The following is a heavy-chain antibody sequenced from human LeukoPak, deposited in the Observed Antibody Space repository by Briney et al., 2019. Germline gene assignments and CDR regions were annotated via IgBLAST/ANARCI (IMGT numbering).Heavy chain of an antibody. D-gene: IGHD3-9*01. J-gene: IGHJ6*03. V-gene: IGHV3-21*01. CDR3: ARFWLLSYYYMDV. CDR1: GFTFSSYS. Sequence: PGGSLRLSCAASGFTFSSYSMNWVRQAPGKGLEWVSSISSSSSHIHYADSVKGRVTISRDNAKNSLYLQMNSLRAEDTAVYYCARFWLLSYYYMDVWGKGTTVTVS. CDR2: ISSSSSHI.